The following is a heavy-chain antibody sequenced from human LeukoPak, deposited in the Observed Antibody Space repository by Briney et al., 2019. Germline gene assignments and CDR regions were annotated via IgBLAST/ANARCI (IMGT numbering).Heavy chain of an antibody. CDR1: Y. J-gene: IGHJ4*02. CDR2: INHSGST. D-gene: IGHD2-8*01. CDR3: ARGSGYCTNGVCSLYYFDY. V-gene: IGHV4-34*01. Sequence: YWXWLRQPPGKGLEWXGEINHSGSTNYNPSLKSRVTISVDTSKNQFSLKLSSVTAADTAVYYCARGSGYCTNGVCSLYYFDYWGQGTLVTVSS.